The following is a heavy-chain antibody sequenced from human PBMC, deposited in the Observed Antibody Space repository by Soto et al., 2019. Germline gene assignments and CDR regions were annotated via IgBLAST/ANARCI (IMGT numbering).Heavy chain of an antibody. D-gene: IGHD2-8*01. J-gene: IGHJ4*02. CDR2: ISYDGSNK. V-gene: IGHV3-30-3*01. CDR1: GFTFSSYA. CDR3: ARGDGPIRPPFDY. Sequence: QVQLVESGGGVVQPGRSLRLSCAASGFTFSSYAMHWVRQAPGKGLEWVAVISYDGSNKYYADSVKGRFTISRDNYKNTLYLQMNSLRAEDTAVYYCARGDGPIRPPFDYWGQGTLVTVSS.